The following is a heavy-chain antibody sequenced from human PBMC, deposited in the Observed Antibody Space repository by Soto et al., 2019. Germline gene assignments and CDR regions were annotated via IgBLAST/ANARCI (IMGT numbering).Heavy chain of an antibody. D-gene: IGHD3-16*01. CDR3: ARVRAGGVGWFDP. CDR2: TRNKVIGYTT. Sequence: GGSLRLSCVASGFTFSDHYMDWVRQAPGKGLEWVGRTRNKVIGYTTEYAASVKGRFISSRDDSKKSAYLQMNSLKTDDTAVYYCARVRAGGVGWFDPWGQGTLVTVSS. V-gene: IGHV3-72*01. CDR1: GFTFSDHY. J-gene: IGHJ5*02.